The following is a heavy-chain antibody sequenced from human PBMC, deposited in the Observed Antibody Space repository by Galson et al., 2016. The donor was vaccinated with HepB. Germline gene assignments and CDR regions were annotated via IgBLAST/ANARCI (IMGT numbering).Heavy chain of an antibody. CDR3: VREGSLTALF. CDR2: ISEDGTNQ. Sequence: SLRLSCAGSGFTFDRYDMHWVRQAPGKGLEWMAVISEDGTNQYYADSVKGRFIISRDNSKSTLYLPMNSLRREDTAVYDCVREGSLTALFWGQGTLVGDSS. D-gene: IGHD2-21*02. CDR1: GFTFDRYD. V-gene: IGHV3-30-3*01. J-gene: IGHJ4*02.